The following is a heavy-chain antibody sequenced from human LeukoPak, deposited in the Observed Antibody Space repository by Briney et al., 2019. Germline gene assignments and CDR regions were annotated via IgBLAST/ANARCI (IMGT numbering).Heavy chain of an antibody. CDR3: ARAPSRYCSGGSCYGNA. V-gene: IGHV3-21*01. CDR1: GFTFSSYS. J-gene: IGHJ4*02. CDR2: ISSSSSNI. Sequence: PGGSLRLSCAASGFTFSSYSMNWVRQAPGKGLEWVSSISSSSSNIYYADSVKGRFTISRDNAKNSLYLQMNSLRAEDTAVYYCARAPSRYCSGGSCYGNAWGQGTLATVSS. D-gene: IGHD2-15*01.